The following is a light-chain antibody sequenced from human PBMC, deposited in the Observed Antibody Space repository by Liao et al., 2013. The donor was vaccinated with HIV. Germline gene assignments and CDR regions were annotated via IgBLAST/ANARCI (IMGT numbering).Light chain of an antibody. CDR1: ILAKKY. CDR2: KDS. CDR3: QVWDSTSDHRV. V-gene: IGLV3-27*01. J-gene: IGLJ3*02. Sequence: SYELTQPSSVSVSPGQTARITCSGDILAKKYARWFQQKPGQAPVLVIYKDSERPSGIPERLSGSNSGNTASLTFSRVEAGDEADYYCQVWDSTSDHRVFGGGTKLTVV.